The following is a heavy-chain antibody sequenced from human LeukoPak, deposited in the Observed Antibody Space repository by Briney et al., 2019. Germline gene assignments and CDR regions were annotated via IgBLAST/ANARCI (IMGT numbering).Heavy chain of an antibody. J-gene: IGHJ4*02. CDR3: ARVFPYCSSPSCYTADY. CDR1: GFTFSRYW. Sequence: GGSLRLSCAASGFTFSRYWMTWVRQAPGKGLEWVANIKQDGSEKYYVDSVKGRLTISRDNAKNSLYLQMNGLRVEDTAVYYCARVFPYCSSPSCYTADYWGQGTLVTVSS. V-gene: IGHV3-7*01. D-gene: IGHD2-2*02. CDR2: IKQDGSEK.